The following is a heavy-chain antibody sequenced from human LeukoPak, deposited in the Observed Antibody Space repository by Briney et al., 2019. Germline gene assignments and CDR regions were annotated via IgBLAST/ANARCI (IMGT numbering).Heavy chain of an antibody. CDR1: GLTFSSYA. CDR2: ISASGGST. CDR3: AKLRSSGYYYPADY. D-gene: IGHD3-22*01. J-gene: IGHJ4*02. V-gene: IGHV3-23*01. Sequence: PGGSLRLSCEASGLTFSSYAVSWVRQAPGKGLEWVSTISASGGSTYYADSVKGRFTISRDNSKNTLYLQMNSLRAEDTAVYYCAKLRSSGYYYPADYWGQGTLVTVSS.